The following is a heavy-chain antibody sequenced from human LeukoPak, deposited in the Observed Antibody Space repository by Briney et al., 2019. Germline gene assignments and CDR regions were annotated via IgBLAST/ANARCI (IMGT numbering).Heavy chain of an antibody. CDR2: IKSDGSST. D-gene: IGHD4-17*01. J-gene: IGHJ2*01. CDR1: GFTFNKYW. CDR3: AREDYDDDGWYFDF. V-gene: IGHV3-74*01. Sequence: GGSLRLSCAASGFTFNKYWMHWVRQAPGKGLVWVSRIKSDGSSTTYADSVKGRFTISRDNAKNTMYLQMNSLRVEDTAVYYCAREDYDDDGWYFDFWGRGTLVTVSS.